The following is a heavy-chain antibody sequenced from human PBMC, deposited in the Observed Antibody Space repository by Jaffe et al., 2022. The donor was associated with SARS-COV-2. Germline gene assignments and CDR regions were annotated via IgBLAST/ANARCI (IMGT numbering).Heavy chain of an antibody. CDR2: ISYDGSNK. J-gene: IGHJ4*02. D-gene: IGHD2-2*01. CDR3: ARDQGVYIVVVPAA. CDR1: GFTFSSYA. Sequence: QVQLVESGGGVVQPGRSLRLSCAASGFTFSSYAMHWVRQAPGKGLEWVAVISYDGSNKYYADSVKGRFTISRDNSKNTLYLQMNSLRAEDTAVYYCARDQGVYIVVVPAAWGQGTLVTVSS. V-gene: IGHV3-30*04.